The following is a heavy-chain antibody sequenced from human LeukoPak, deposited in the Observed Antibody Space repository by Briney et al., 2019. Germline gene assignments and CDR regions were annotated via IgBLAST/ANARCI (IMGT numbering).Heavy chain of an antibody. CDR3: ARILRYFDWLLGDYYGMDV. D-gene: IGHD3-9*01. J-gene: IGHJ6*02. CDR1: GYTFTSYD. Sequence: ASVKVSCKASGYTFTSYDINWVRQATGQGLEWMGWMNPNSGNTGYAQKFQGRVTMTRNTSISTAYMELSSLRSEDTAVYYCARILRYFDWLLGDYYGMDVRGQGTTVTVSS. V-gene: IGHV1-8*01. CDR2: MNPNSGNT.